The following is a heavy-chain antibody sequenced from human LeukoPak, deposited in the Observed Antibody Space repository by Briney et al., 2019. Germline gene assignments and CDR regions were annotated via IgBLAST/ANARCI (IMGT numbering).Heavy chain of an antibody. CDR1: GCTFTGYY. Sequence: GASVKVSFKASGCTFTGYYMHWVRQAPGQGLEWMGWINPNSGDTKYAQKFQGRVTMTRDTSISTTYMELSSLGSDDTAVYYCARVSTVAATFDYWGQGTLVTVSS. CDR2: INPNSGDT. CDR3: ARVSTVAATFDY. J-gene: IGHJ4*02. V-gene: IGHV1-2*02. D-gene: IGHD2-15*01.